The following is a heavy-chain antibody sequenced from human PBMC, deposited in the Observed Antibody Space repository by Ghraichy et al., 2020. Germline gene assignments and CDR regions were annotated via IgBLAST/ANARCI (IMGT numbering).Heavy chain of an antibody. V-gene: IGHV4-59*01. J-gene: IGHJ6*02. CDR2: IYYSGST. Sequence: SETLSLTCTVSGGSISSYYWSWIRQPPGKGLEWIGYIYYSGSTNYNPSLKSRVTISVDTSKNQFSLKLSSVTAADTAVYYCARGPHGSGSYYWYYYGMDVWGQGTTVTVSS. CDR1: GGSISSYY. CDR3: ARGPHGSGSYYWYYYGMDV. D-gene: IGHD3-10*01.